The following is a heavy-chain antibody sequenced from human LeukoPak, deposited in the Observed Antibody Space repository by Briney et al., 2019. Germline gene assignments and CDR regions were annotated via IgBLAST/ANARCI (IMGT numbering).Heavy chain of an antibody. D-gene: IGHD3-10*01. J-gene: IGHJ3*02. V-gene: IGHV3-74*01. Sequence: LPGGSLRLSCAASGFTFSSYWMHWVRQVPGKGLVWVSRINSDGSSTSYADSVKGRFTISRDNAKNTLYVQMNGLRAEDTAVYYCSTGSGHAFDIWGRGTMVTVSS. CDR3: STGSGHAFDI. CDR1: GFTFSSYW. CDR2: INSDGSST.